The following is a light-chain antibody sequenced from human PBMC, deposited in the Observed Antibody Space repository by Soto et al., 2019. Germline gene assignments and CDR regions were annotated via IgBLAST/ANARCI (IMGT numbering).Light chain of an antibody. J-gene: IGLJ2*01. CDR3: AAWDDSLNAVL. V-gene: IGLV1-44*01. CDR2: SNN. CDR1: SSNIGSNT. Sequence: QSVLTQPPSASGTPGQRVTISCSGSSSNIGSNTVNWYQHLPGTAPKLLIYSNNQRPSGVPDRFSGSKSGTSASLAISGLQSEDEADYYCAAWDDSLNAVLFGGGTKATV.